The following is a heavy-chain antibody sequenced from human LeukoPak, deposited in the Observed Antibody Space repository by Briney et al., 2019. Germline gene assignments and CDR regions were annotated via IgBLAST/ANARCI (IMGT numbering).Heavy chain of an antibody. J-gene: IGHJ4*02. V-gene: IGHV1-2*02. CDR1: GYTFTRYY. CDR3: ARGSITSYLFYYDSSGYYQWFDY. D-gene: IGHD3-22*01. Sequence: ASVKVSCKASGYTFTRYYMHWVRQAPGQGLEWMGWINPNSGGTNYAQKFQGRVTMTRDTSISTAYMELSRLRSDDTAVYYCARGSITSYLFYYDSSGYYQWFDYWGRGTLVTVSS. CDR2: INPNSGGT.